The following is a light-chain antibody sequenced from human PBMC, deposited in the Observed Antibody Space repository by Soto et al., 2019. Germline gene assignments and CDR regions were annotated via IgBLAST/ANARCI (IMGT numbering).Light chain of an antibody. V-gene: IGKV3-15*01. CDR3: QQYNNWLYT. J-gene: IGKJ2*01. CDR1: QSVSSN. Sequence: EIVMTQSPATLSVSPGERATLSCRASQSVSSNLAWYQQKPGQAPRLLIYGASTRATGIPARFSGSGSGTEFTLTISSLQSEDFAVYYCQQYNNWLYTFGQGNKLEIQ. CDR2: GAS.